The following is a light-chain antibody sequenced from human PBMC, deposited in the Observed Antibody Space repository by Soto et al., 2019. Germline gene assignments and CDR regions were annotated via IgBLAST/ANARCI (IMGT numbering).Light chain of an antibody. CDR2: AAS. CDR1: QGISSF. Sequence: IQLTQSPSSLSASVGDRVTITCRASQGISSFLAWYQQKPGKAPKLLIYAASTLHSGVPSRFSGSGSATDFTHTISSVQPEDFATYYCQQLNSYPPLYSFGQGTKLEIK. V-gene: IGKV1-9*01. CDR3: QQLNSYPPLYS. J-gene: IGKJ2*01.